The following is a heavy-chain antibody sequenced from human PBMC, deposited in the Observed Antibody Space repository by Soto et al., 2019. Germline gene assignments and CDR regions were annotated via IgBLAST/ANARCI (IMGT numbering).Heavy chain of an antibody. CDR2: ISYDGSNK. V-gene: IGHV3-30-3*01. CDR1: GFTFSSYA. D-gene: IGHD3-10*01. J-gene: IGHJ6*02. CDR3: ARGGYYGSGRVFIVYYYYYGMDV. Sequence: GGFLRLSCAASGFTFSSYAMHWVRQAPGKGLEWVAVISYDGSNKYYADSVKGRFTISRDNSKNTLYLQMNSLRAEDTAVYYCARGGYYGSGRVFIVYYYYYGMDVWRQGTTVTVSS.